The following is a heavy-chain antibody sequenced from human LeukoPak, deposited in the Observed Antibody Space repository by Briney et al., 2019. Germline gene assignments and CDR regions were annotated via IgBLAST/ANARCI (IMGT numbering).Heavy chain of an antibody. CDR3: AGNYYGSGSYYSEDRY. D-gene: IGHD3-10*01. CDR1: GGSINSYY. J-gene: IGHJ4*02. Sequence: SETLSLTCTVSGGSINSYYWSWIRQPPGKGLEWIGYINYSGATNYNPSLKSRVTISVDTSKNQFSLKLSSVTAADTAVYYCAGNYYGSGSYYSEDRYWGQGTLVTVSS. CDR2: INYSGAT. V-gene: IGHV4-59*08.